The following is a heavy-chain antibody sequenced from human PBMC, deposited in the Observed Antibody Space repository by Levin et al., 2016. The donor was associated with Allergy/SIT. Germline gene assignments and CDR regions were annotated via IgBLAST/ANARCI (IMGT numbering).Heavy chain of an antibody. J-gene: IGHJ5*02. CDR2: IYYSGST. Sequence: WIRQPPGKGLEWIGSIYYSGSTYYNPSLKSRVTISVDTSKNQFSLKLSSVTAADTAVYYCARQTYDFWSGYYLANWFDPWGQGTLVTVSS. CDR3: ARQTYDFWSGYYLANWFDP. V-gene: IGHV4-39*01. D-gene: IGHD3-3*01.